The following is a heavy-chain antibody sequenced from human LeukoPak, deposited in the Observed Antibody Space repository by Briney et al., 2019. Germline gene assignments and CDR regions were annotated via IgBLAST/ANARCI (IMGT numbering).Heavy chain of an antibody. J-gene: IGHJ5*02. CDR3: ARDAATYYYDSSFP. V-gene: IGHV1-69*04. CDR2: IIPILGIA. Sequence: GASVKVSCKASGGTFSSYAISWVRQAPGQGLEWMGRIIPILGIANYAQKFQGRVTITADKSTSTAYMELSSLGSEDTAVYYCARDAATYYYDSSFPWGQGTLVTVSS. CDR1: GGTFSSYA. D-gene: IGHD3-22*01.